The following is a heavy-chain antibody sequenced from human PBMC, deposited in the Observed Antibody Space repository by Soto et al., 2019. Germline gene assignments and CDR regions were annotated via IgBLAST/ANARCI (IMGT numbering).Heavy chain of an antibody. D-gene: IGHD5-18*01. Sequence: QVQLQESGPGLVKPSQTLSLTCTVSGGSISSGGYYWSWIRQHPGKGLEWIGYIYDSGSTYYNPSLKSRVTISVDTSKNQFSLKLSSVTAADTAVYYCARDTPRGYSYGSFDYWGQGTLVTVSS. V-gene: IGHV4-31*03. CDR3: ARDTPRGYSYGSFDY. J-gene: IGHJ4*02. CDR2: IYDSGST. CDR1: GGSISSGGYY.